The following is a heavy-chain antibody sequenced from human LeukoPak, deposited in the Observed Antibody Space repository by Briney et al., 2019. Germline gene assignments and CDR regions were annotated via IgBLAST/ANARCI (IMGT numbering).Heavy chain of an antibody. CDR3: ASCSSSSFYDY. V-gene: IGHV3-53*01. J-gene: IGHJ4*02. CDR2: IYSGGST. Sequence: GGSLRLSCAASGFTVSSNYMSWVRQAPGKGLEWVSVIYSGGSTYYADSVKGRFTISRDNSKNTLYPQMNSLRAEDTAAYYCASCSSSSFYDYWGQGTLVTVSS. D-gene: IGHD6-6*01. CDR1: GFTVSSNY.